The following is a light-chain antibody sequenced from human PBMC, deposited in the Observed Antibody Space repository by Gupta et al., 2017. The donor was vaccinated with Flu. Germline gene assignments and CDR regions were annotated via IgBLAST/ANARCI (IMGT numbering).Light chain of an antibody. CDR3: NSYTIDSPNWV. V-gene: IGLV2-14*01. Sequence: QSALTQPPSVSGSPGQSITISCTGTSSDIGGYNYVSWYQQHPGKAPKLMIYEVSNRPSGVSNRFSGSKSGNTASLTISGLQAEDEADYYCNSYTIDSPNWVFGGGTKLTVL. J-gene: IGLJ3*02. CDR2: EVS. CDR1: SSDIGGYNY.